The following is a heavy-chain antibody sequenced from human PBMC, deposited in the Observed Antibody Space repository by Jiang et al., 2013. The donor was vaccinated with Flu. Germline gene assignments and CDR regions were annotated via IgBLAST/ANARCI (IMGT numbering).Heavy chain of an antibody. Sequence: SETLSLTCTVSGGSISSYYWSWIRQPPGKGLEWIGYIYYSGSTNYNPSLKSRVTISVDTSKNQFSLKLSSVTAADTAVYYCARGRMATTRYYYYYGMDVWGQGTTVTVSS. V-gene: IGHV4-59*01. CDR1: GGSISSYY. CDR2: IYYSGST. CDR3: ARGRMATTRYYYYYGMDV. J-gene: IGHJ6*02. D-gene: IGHD5-24*01.